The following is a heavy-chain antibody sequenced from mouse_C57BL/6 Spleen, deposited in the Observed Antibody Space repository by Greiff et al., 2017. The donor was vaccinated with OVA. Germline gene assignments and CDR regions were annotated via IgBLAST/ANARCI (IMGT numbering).Heavy chain of an antibody. CDR2: ISYDGSN. V-gene: IGHV3-6*01. CDR1: GYSITSGYY. Sequence: VQLKESGPGLVKPSQSLSLTCSVTGYSITSGYYWNWIRQFPGNKLEWMGYISYDGSNNYNPSLKNRISITRDTSKNQFFLKLNSVTTEDTATYYCAREGSPFAYWGQGTLVTVSA. CDR3: AREGSPFAY. J-gene: IGHJ3*01. D-gene: IGHD1-1*02.